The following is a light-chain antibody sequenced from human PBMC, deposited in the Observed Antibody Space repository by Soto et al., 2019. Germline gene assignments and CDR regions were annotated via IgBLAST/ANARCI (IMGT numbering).Light chain of an antibody. CDR2: EVS. V-gene: IGKV2D-29*02. J-gene: IGKJ5*01. Sequence: DIMMTQTPPSLSVTPGQPASISCKSSQGLLHSDVKTYLYWYLQTPGHSPQLLIYEVSNRYSGVRDRFSCSGSGTDFTRKISRVEAEDVGVYYCMQSIQLPITFGQGTRLEIK. CDR3: MQSIQLPIT. CDR1: QGLLHSDVKTY.